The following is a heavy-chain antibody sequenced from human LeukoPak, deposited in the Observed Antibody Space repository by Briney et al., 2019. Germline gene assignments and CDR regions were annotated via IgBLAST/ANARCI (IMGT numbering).Heavy chain of an antibody. CDR3: ATLRDGYHLYDY. CDR1: GNNFRKHW. V-gene: IGHV5-51*01. Sequence: HGESLKISCKSSGNNFRKHWIAWVRQMPGKGLELMGYIYPGGSDTRYSPSFQGHVTISADTSISTAYLQWSSVKASDTAMYYCATLRDGYHLYDYWGQGALVTVSS. J-gene: IGHJ4*02. D-gene: IGHD5-24*01. CDR2: IYPGGSDT.